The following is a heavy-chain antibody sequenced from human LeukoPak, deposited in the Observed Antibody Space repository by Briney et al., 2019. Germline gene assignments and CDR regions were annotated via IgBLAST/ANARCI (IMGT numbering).Heavy chain of an antibody. CDR1: GGSISSYY. CDR2: IYYSGSA. Sequence: SETLSLTCTVSGGSISSYYWSWIRQPPGKGLEWIGYIYYSGSANYNPSLKSRVTISVDTSKNQFSLKLSSATAADTAVYYCARVSGSYYYFDYWGQGTLVTVSS. D-gene: IGHD1-26*01. CDR3: ARVSGSYYYFDY. V-gene: IGHV4-59*01. J-gene: IGHJ4*02.